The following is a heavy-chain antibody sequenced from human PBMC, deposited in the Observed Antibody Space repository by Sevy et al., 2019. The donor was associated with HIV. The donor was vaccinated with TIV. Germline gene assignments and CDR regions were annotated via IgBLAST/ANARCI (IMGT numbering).Heavy chain of an antibody. V-gene: IGHV3-15*01. CDR2: IKSKTDGGTT. CDR1: GFTFSNAW. Sequence: GGSLRLSCAASGFTFSNAWMSWVRQAPGKGLEWVGRIKSKTDGGTTDYAAPVKGRFTISRDDSKNTLYLQMNSLKTEDTAVYYCTTHGDRGYYYYYYGMDVWGQGTTVTVSS. J-gene: IGHJ6*02. D-gene: IGHD3-10*01. CDR3: TTHGDRGYYYYYYGMDV.